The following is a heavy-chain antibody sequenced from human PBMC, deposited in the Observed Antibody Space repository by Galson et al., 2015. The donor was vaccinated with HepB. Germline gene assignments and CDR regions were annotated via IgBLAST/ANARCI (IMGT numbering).Heavy chain of an antibody. J-gene: IGHJ3*02. D-gene: IGHD3-10*01. Sequence: SVKVSCKASGYTFTSYGISWVRQAPGQGLEWMGWISAYNGNTNYAQKLQGRVTMTTDTSTSTAYMELRSLRSDDTAVYYCAREPLLWFGGHLRAFDIWGQGTMVTVSS. V-gene: IGHV1-18*01. CDR1: GYTFTSYG. CDR2: ISAYNGNT. CDR3: AREPLLWFGGHLRAFDI.